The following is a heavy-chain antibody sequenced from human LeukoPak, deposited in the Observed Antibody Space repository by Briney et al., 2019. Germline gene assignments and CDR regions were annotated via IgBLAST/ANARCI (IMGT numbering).Heavy chain of an antibody. J-gene: IGHJ4*02. CDR3: ARTSNKYYGTLTPDNYFDN. V-gene: IGHV1-2*02. CDR2: INPNSGGT. CDR1: GYTFTDFY. Sequence: ASVKVSCKASGYTFTDFYLHWVREAPGQGLEWMGWINPNSGGTIRAQKFQSRVTMTWDTYISTAYMELTRLKSDDTAVYYCARTSNKYYGTLTPDNYFDNWGQGTLVTVSS. D-gene: IGHD3-16*01.